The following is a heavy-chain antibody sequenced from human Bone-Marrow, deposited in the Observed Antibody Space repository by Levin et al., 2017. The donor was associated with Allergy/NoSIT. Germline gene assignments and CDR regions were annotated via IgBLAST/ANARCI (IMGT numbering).Heavy chain of an antibody. CDR2: IGTAGDT. D-gene: IGHD3-16*02. V-gene: IGHV3-13*01. J-gene: IGHJ3*02. Sequence: GGSLRLSCAASGFTFSSYDMHWVRQATGKGLEWVSAIGTAGDTYYPGSVKGRFTISRENAKNSLYLQMNSLRAGDTAVYYCARGRIPNKFYDYVWGSYRTDDAFDIWGQGTMVTVSS. CDR3: ARGRIPNKFYDYVWGSYRTDDAFDI. CDR1: GFTFSSYD.